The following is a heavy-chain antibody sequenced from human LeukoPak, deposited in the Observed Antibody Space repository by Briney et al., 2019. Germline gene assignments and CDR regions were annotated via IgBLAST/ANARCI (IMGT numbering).Heavy chain of an antibody. Sequence: GGSLRLSCAASGLTFSSYGMHWVRQAPGKGLEWVAFIRYDGSNKYYADSVKGRFTISRDNAKNSLYLQMNSLRAEDTAVYYCARVREWLPYYYYGMDVWGQGTTVTVSS. CDR3: ARVREWLPYYYYGMDV. D-gene: IGHD5-12*01. V-gene: IGHV3-30*02. CDR1: GLTFSSYG. J-gene: IGHJ6*02. CDR2: IRYDGSNK.